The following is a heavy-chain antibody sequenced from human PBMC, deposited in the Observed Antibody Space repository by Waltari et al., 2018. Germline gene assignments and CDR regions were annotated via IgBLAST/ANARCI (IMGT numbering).Heavy chain of an antibody. CDR1: GGTFSSYA. V-gene: IGHV1-69*08. CDR2: IIPSFGTA. D-gene: IGHD3-10*01. CDR3: ASPTYYYGSGSYTN. J-gene: IGHJ4*02. Sequence: QVQLVQSGAEVKKPGSSVKVSCKASGGTFSSYAISWVRQAPGQGLEWMGRIIPSFGTANYAQKFQGRVTITADKSTSTAYMELSSLRSEDTAVYYCASPTYYYGSGSYTNWGQGTLVTVSS.